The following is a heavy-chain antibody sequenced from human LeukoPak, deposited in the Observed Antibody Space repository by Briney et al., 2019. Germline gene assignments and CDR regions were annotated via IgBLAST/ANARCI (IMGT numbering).Heavy chain of an antibody. CDR3: ASKAVAYFDY. Sequence: PSETLSLTCAVYGGSFSGYYWSWIRQPPGKGLEWIGEINHSGSTNYNPSLKGRVTISVDTSKNQFSLQLSSVTAADTAVYYCASKAVAYFDYWGQGTLVTVSS. D-gene: IGHD6-19*01. CDR2: INHSGST. J-gene: IGHJ4*02. CDR1: GGSFSGYY. V-gene: IGHV4-34*01.